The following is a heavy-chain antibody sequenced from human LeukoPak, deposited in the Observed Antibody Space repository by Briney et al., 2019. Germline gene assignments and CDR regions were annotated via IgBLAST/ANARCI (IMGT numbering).Heavy chain of an antibody. V-gene: IGHV1-18*01. CDR1: GYTFTSYG. J-gene: IGHJ4*02. CDR3: ARVAMSGIGSDDF. D-gene: IGHD1-26*01. Sequence: ASVKVSCKASGYTFTSYGISWVRQAPGQGLEWMGWINPYSGDTNYAQKFQGRVTMTRDTSISTAYMELSSLKSDDTAVYYCARVAMSGIGSDDFWGQGTLVTVSS. CDR2: INPYSGDT.